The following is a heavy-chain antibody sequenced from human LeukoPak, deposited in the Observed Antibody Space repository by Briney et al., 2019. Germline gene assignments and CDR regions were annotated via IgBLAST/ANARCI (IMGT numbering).Heavy chain of an antibody. CDR3: ARPTSSGWYSH. Sequence: GGSLRLSCAASGFIFSNYDMNWVRQAPGKGLEWVSYITGSSRTKSYADSVKGRFTISRDNAENSVYMQMNSLRAEDTAVYYCARPTSSGWYSHWGQGTMVTVSS. D-gene: IGHD6-19*01. J-gene: IGHJ3*01. V-gene: IGHV3-48*01. CDR1: GFIFSNYD. CDR2: ITGSSRTK.